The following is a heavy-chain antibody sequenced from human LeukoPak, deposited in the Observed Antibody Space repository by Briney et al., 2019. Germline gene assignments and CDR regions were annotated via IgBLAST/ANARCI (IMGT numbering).Heavy chain of an antibody. CDR3: ARDSDIVVVVANEAFDI. CDR2: ISGSGSTI. D-gene: IGHD2-15*01. Sequence: GGSLRLSCAASGFTFSSYEMNWVRQAPGKGLEWVSYISGSGSTIYYADSVKGRFTISRDNAKNSLYLQMNSLRAEDTAVYYCARDSDIVVVVANEAFDIWGQGTMVTVSS. V-gene: IGHV3-48*03. J-gene: IGHJ3*02. CDR1: GFTFSSYE.